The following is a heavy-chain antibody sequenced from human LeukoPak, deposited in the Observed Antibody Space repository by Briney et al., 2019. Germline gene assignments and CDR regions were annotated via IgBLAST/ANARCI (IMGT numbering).Heavy chain of an antibody. D-gene: IGHD1-14*01. CDR2: IYNSGST. J-gene: IGHJ3*02. Sequence: PSETLSLTCTVSGGSISSYYWSWIRQPPGEGLEWGGYIYNSGSTNYNPSLKSRVTISVDTSKNQFSLKLSSVTAADTAVYYCARRGGTLRPDAFDIWGQGTMVTVSS. CDR3: ARRGGTLRPDAFDI. V-gene: IGHV4-59*08. CDR1: GGSISSYY.